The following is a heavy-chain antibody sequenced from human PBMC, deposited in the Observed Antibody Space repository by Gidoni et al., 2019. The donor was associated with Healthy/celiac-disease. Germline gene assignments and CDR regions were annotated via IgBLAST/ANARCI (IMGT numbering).Heavy chain of an antibody. CDR2: LFYSGST. CDR1: GGSISGGGYY. Sequence: QVQLQESGPGLVKPSQTLSLTCPVSGGSISGGGYYWSWVRQHPGKGLEWIGYLFYSGSTYYNPSLKSRVTISVDTSKNQFSLKLSSVTAADTAVYYCASIPYYDYIWGSYRYYYGMDVWGQGTTVTVSS. D-gene: IGHD3-16*02. CDR3: ASIPYYDYIWGSYRYYYGMDV. V-gene: IGHV4-31*03. J-gene: IGHJ6*02.